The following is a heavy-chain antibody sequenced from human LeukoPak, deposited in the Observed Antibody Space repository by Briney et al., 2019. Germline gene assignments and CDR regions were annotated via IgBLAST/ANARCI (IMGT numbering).Heavy chain of an antibody. J-gene: IGHJ6*03. CDR2: IRSKANSYAT. V-gene: IGHV3-73*01. D-gene: IGHD5-18*01. CDR3: TRHADTAMVTDYYYYYMDV. Sequence: TGGSLRLSCAASGFTFSGSAMHWVRQASGKGLEWVGGIRSKANSYATAYVASVKGRFNISRDDSKNTAYLQMNSLKTEDTAVYYCTRHADTAMVTDYYYYYMDVWGKGTTVTVSS. CDR1: GFTFSGSA.